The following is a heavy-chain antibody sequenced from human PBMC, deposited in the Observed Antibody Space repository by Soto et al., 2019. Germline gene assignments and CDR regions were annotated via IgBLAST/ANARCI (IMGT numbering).Heavy chain of an antibody. CDR3: AKQLGATGWFDP. J-gene: IGHJ5*02. CDR1: GFTFSSYS. D-gene: IGHD1-26*01. V-gene: IGHV3-21*01. Sequence: GGSLRLSCAAFGFTFSSYSTNWVRQAPGKGLEWVSSISSSSSYIYYADSVKGRFTISRDNAKNSLYLQMNSLRAEDTAVYYCAKQLGATGWFDPWGQGTLVTVSS. CDR2: ISSSSSYI.